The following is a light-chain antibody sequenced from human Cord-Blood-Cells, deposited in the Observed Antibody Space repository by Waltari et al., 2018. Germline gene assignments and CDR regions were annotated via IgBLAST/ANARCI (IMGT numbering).Light chain of an antibody. J-gene: IGKJ2*01. V-gene: IGKV2-28*01. CDR1: QSLLHSNGYNY. Sequence: DIVMTQSPLSLPVTPGEPASISCRSSQSLLHSNGYNYLDWYLQKPGQSPHLLIYLGSNRASGVPDRFSGSGSGTEFTLKISRVEAGDVGVYYCMQALQTPYTFGQGTKLEIK. CDR3: MQALQTPYT. CDR2: LGS.